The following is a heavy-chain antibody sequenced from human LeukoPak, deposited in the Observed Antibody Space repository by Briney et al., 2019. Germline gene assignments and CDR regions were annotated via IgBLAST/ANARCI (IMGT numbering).Heavy chain of an antibody. CDR2: ISWNSGSI. D-gene: IGHD6-19*01. Sequence: PGRSLRLSCAASGFTFDDYAMHWVRQAPGKGLEWVSGISWNSGSIGYADSVKGRFTISRDNAKNSLYLQMNSLRAEDTALYYCAKDIVRNSGWNQFDYWGRGTLVTVSS. J-gene: IGHJ4*02. CDR1: GFTFDDYA. CDR3: AKDIVRNSGWNQFDY. V-gene: IGHV3-9*01.